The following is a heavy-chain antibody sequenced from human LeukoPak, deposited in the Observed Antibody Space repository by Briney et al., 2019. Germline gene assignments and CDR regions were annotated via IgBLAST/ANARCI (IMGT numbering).Heavy chain of an antibody. J-gene: IGHJ4*02. D-gene: IGHD3-10*01. Sequence: PSETLSLTCTVSGGSISSSTCYWGWIRQPPGKGLEWIGSIYYSGSTYYNASLKSRVTISVDTSKNQFSLKLSSVTAADTAVYYCARQGFGELSFDYWGQGTLVTVSS. CDR2: IYYSGST. V-gene: IGHV4-39*01. CDR3: ARQGFGELSFDY. CDR1: GGSISSSTCY.